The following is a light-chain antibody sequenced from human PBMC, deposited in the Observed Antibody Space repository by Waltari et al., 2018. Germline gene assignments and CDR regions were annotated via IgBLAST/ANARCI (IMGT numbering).Light chain of an antibody. J-gene: IGLJ2*01. CDR3: AAWDDSLNGHVV. Sequence: QSVLTQPPSASGTPGQRVTISCSGSSSNIGSNTVNWYQQLPGTAPKLLIYSNNQRPSGVPDRLSGSKSGPSASLAISGLQSEDEADYYCAAWDDSLNGHVVFGGGTKLTVL. CDR2: SNN. V-gene: IGLV1-44*01. CDR1: SSNIGSNT.